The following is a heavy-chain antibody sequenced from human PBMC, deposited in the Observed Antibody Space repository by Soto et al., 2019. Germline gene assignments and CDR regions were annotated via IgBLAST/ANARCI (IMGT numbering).Heavy chain of an antibody. CDR1: GGSVSSGSYY. J-gene: IGHJ4*02. CDR3: ARIRIVGATTGYFDY. Sequence: SETLSLTCTVSGGSVSSGSYYWSWIRQPPGKGLEWIGYIYYSGSTNYNPSLKSRVTISVDTSKNQFSLKLSSVTAADTAVYYCARIRIVGATTGYFDYWGQGTLVTVSS. D-gene: IGHD1-26*01. V-gene: IGHV4-61*01. CDR2: IYYSGST.